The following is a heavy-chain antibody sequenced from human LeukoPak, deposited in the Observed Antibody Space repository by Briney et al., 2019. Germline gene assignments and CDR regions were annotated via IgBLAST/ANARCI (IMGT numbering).Heavy chain of an antibody. V-gene: IGHV4-38-2*01. CDR1: GYSISSGYY. CDR2: IYHSGST. J-gene: IGHJ5*02. Sequence: PSETLSLTCAVSGYSISSGYYWGWIRQPPGKGLEWIGSIYHSGSTYYNPSLKSRVTISVDTSKNQFSLKLSSVTAADTAVYYCARRKYDFWSGYYEDWFDPWGQGTLVTVSS. CDR3: ARRKYDFWSGYYEDWFDP. D-gene: IGHD3-3*01.